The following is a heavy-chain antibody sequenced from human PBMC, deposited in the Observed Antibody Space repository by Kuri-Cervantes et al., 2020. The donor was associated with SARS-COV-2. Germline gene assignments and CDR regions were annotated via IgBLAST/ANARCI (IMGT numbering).Heavy chain of an antibody. V-gene: IGHV3-33*06. J-gene: IGHJ4*02. CDR1: GFTVSSNY. D-gene: IGHD6-19*01. Sequence: GESLKISCAASGFTVSSNYMSWVRQAPGKGLEWVAVIWYDGSNKYYADSVKGRFTISRDNSKNTLYLQMNSLRAEDTAVYYCAKDAQDWWQWLVHWGQGTLVTVSS. CDR2: IWYDGSNK. CDR3: AKDAQDWWQWLVH.